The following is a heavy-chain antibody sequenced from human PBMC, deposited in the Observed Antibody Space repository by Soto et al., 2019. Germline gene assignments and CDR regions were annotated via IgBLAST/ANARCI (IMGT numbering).Heavy chain of an antibody. CDR3: AREGVYCSGGSCYSYYGMDV. CDR1: GFTFSSYA. J-gene: IGHJ6*02. Sequence: QVQLVESGGGVVQPGRSLRLSCAASGFTFSSYAMHWVRQAPGKGLEWVAVISYDGSNKYYADSVKGRFTISRDNSKNTLYLQRNSLRAEDTAVYYCAREGVYCSGGSCYSYYGMDVWGQGTTVTVSS. CDR2: ISYDGSNK. V-gene: IGHV3-30-3*01. D-gene: IGHD2-15*01.